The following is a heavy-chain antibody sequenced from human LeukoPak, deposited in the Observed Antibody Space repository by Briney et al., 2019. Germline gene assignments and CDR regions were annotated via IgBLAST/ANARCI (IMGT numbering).Heavy chain of an antibody. V-gene: IGHV3-7*01. Sequence: GGSLRLSCITSGFNFRRYNMAWVRQAPGKGLEWLATFAWDESAIEYADSVRGRFTISRDNAKNSVHLQMTGLRAEDTAVYLCVTVFWYRFDYWGQGLLVTVSS. CDR1: GFNFRRYN. J-gene: IGHJ4*02. CDR2: FAWDESAI. CDR3: VTVFWYRFDY. D-gene: IGHD3-3*01.